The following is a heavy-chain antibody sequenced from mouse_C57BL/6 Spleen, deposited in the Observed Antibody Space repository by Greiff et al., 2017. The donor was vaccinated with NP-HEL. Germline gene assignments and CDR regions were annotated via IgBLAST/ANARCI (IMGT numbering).Heavy chain of an antibody. CDR1: GYTFTDYE. V-gene: IGHV1-15*01. CDR3: TRSFYGKGAMDY. J-gene: IGHJ4*01. Sequence: QVQLQQSGAELVRPGASVTLSCKASGYTFTDYEMHWVKQTPVHGLEWIGAIDPETGGTAYNQKFKGKAILTADKSSSTAYMELRSLTSEDSAVYYCTRSFYGKGAMDYWGQGTSVTVSS. D-gene: IGHD2-1*01. CDR2: IDPETGGT.